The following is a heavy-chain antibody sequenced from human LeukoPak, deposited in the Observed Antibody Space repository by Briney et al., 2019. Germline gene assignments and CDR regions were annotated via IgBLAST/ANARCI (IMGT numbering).Heavy chain of an antibody. V-gene: IGHV4-39*02. CDR3: ARESPRTGGVGYHRGGAFDI. CDR2: IYYSGST. Sequence: SETLSLTCTVSGGSISSSSYYWGWIRQPPGKGLEWIGSIYYSGSTYYNQSPKSRVTISVDTSKNQFSLKLSSVTAADTAVYYCARESPRTGGVGYHRGGAFDIWGQGTMVTVSS. CDR1: GGSISSSSYY. D-gene: IGHD5-12*01. J-gene: IGHJ3*02.